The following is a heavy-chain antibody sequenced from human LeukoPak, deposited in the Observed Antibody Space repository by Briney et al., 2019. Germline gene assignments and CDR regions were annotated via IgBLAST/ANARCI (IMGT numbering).Heavy chain of an antibody. CDR1: GGSISSSSYY. J-gene: IGHJ4*02. D-gene: IGHD2-15*01. CDR2: IYYSGST. V-gene: IGHV4-39*01. Sequence: SETLSPTCSVSGGSISSSSYYRGWIRQPPGKGLEWIGSIYYSGSTYYNPSLKSQVTISVDTSKNQFSLKLTSVTAADTAVYFCARHADGAAFGYWGQGTLVTVSS. CDR3: ARHADGAAFGY.